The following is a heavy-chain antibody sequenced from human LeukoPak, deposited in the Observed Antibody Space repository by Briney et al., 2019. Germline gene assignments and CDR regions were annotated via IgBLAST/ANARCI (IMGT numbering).Heavy chain of an antibody. CDR2: IYYSGST. V-gene: IGHV4-31*03. J-gene: IGHJ4*02. D-gene: IGHD2-21*02. CDR3: ARRKGGDFIDN. Sequence: SETLSLTCTVSGXSISSGGYYWSWVRQHPGKGLEWIGYIYYSGSTYYNPSLKSRVTISVDTSKNQLSLKLSSVTAADTAVYYCARRKGGDFIDNWGQGALVTVSS. CDR1: GXSISSGGYY.